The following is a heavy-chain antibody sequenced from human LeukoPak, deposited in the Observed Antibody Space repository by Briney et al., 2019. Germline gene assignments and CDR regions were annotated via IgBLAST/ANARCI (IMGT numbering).Heavy chain of an antibody. J-gene: IGHJ3*02. CDR3: AGVDYYDSSGYYYDAFDI. V-gene: IGHV4-59*01. CDR2: IYYSGST. CDR1: GGSISSYY. Sequence: SETLSLTCTVSGGSISSYYWSWIRQPPGKGLEWIGYIYYSGSTNYNPSLKSRVTISVDTSKNQFSLKLSSVTAADTAVYYCAGVDYYDSSGYYYDAFDIWGQGTMVTVSS. D-gene: IGHD3-22*01.